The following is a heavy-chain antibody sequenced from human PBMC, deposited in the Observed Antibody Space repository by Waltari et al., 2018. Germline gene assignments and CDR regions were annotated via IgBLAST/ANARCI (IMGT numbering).Heavy chain of an antibody. Sequence: EVQLLESGGGLVQPGGSLRLSCAASGFTFSSYAMSWVRQAPGKGLEWVSAIRGSGGSTYYADSVKGRFTISRDNSKNTLYLQMNILRAEDTAVYYCAKESLTMIVVVITGFDYWGQGTLVTVSS. CDR2: IRGSGGST. CDR1: GFTFSSYA. CDR3: AKESLTMIVVVITGFDY. D-gene: IGHD3-22*01. J-gene: IGHJ4*02. V-gene: IGHV3-23*01.